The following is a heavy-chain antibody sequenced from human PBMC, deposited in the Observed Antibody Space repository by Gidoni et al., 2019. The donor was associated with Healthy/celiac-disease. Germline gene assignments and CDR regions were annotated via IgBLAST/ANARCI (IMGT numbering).Heavy chain of an antibody. D-gene: IGHD2-2*01. CDR1: GYTFTSYD. J-gene: IGHJ6*02. CDR2: MNPNSGNT. Sequence: QVQLVQSGAEVQKPGASVKVSCNASGYTFTSYDINWVRQATGQGLEWMGWMNPNSGNTGYAQKFQGRVTMTRNTSISTAYMELSSLRSEDTAVYYCARAEGYCSSTSCPGGMDVWGQGTTVTVSS. V-gene: IGHV1-8*01. CDR3: ARAEGYCSSTSCPGGMDV.